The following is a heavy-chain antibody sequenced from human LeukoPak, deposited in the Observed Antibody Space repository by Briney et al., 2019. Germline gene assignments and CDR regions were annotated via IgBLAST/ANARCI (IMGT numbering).Heavy chain of an antibody. Sequence: PGGSLRLSCAASGFTFSSYWTSWVRQAPGKGLEWVANIKQDGSEKYYVDSVKGRFTISRDNAKNSLYLQMNSLRAEDTAVYYCARDLPYCSSTSCYILRTYYYYGMDVWGQGTTVTVSS. CDR2: IKQDGSEK. J-gene: IGHJ6*02. CDR1: GFTFSSYW. V-gene: IGHV3-7*01. CDR3: ARDLPYCSSTSCYILRTYYYYGMDV. D-gene: IGHD2-2*02.